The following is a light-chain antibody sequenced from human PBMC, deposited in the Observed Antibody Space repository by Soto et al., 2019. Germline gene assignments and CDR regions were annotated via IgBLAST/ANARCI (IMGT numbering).Light chain of an antibody. CDR3: QQYGLPPHS. J-gene: IGKJ2*01. CDR1: QSVSTNY. CDR2: GAS. V-gene: IGKV3-20*01. Sequence: EIVLTQSPGTLSLSPGERATLSCRASQSVSTNYLAWYQQKPGQTPRLLVNGASNRATGIPDRFSGGGSGTDFTLTISSLEPEDFAVYYCQQYGLPPHSFGQGTRVEIK.